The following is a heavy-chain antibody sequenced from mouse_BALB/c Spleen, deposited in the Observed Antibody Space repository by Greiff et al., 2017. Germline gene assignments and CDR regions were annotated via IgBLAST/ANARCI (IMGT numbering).Heavy chain of an antibody. J-gene: IGHJ2*01. CDR1: GFAFSSYD. D-gene: IGHD2-3*01. Sequence: EVKLMESGGGLVKPGGSLKLSCAASGFAFSSYDMSWVRQTPEKRLEWVAYISSGGGSTYYPDTVKGRFTISRDNAKNTLYLQMSSLKSEDTAMYYCARWDDGYYFDYWGQGTTLTVSS. CDR2: ISSGGGST. V-gene: IGHV5-12-1*01. CDR3: ARWDDGYYFDY.